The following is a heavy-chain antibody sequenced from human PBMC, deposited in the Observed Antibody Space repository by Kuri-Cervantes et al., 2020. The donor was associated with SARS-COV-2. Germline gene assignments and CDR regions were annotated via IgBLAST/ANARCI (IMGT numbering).Heavy chain of an antibody. CDR2: ISYDGSNK. J-gene: IGHJ6*02. CDR1: GFTFSSNG. D-gene: IGHD3-10*02. CDR3: ANVPPTRGYGMDV. V-gene: IGHV3-30*18. Sequence: GESLKISCAASGFTFSSNGMHWVRQAPGKGLEWVAVISYDGSNKYYADSVKGRFTISRDNSKNTLYLQMNSLRAEDTAVYYCANVPPTRGYGMDVWGQGTTVTVSS.